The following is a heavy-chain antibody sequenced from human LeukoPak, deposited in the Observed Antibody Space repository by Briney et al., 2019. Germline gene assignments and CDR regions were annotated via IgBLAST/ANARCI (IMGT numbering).Heavy chain of an antibody. D-gene: IGHD3-10*01. CDR2: MNPNSGNT. CDR3: ARNLWDITMVRGASLYGMDV. J-gene: IGHJ6*02. Sequence: AASVKVSCKASGYTFTSYDINWVRQATGQGLEWMGWMNPNSGNTGYAQKFQGRVTMTRNTSISTAYMELSSLRSEDTAVYYCARNLWDITMVRGASLYGMDVWGQGTTVTVSS. V-gene: IGHV1-8*01. CDR1: GYTFTSYD.